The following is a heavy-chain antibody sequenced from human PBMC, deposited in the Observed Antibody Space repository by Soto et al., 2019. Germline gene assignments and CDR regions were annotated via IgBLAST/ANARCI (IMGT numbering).Heavy chain of an antibody. V-gene: IGHV5-51*01. CDR2: IYPGDSDT. J-gene: IGHJ6*02. CDR1: GYSFTSYW. CDR3: ARSFEYDSSGYYYGMDV. Sequence: PGESLKISCKGSGYSFTSYWSGWVRQMPGKGLEWMGIIYPGDSDTRYSPSFQGQVTISADKSISTAYLQWSSLKASDTAMYYCARSFEYDSSGYYYGMDVWGQGTTVTVSS. D-gene: IGHD3-22*01.